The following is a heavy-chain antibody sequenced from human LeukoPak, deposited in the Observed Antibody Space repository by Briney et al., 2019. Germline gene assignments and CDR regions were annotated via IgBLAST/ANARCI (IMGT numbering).Heavy chain of an antibody. J-gene: IGHJ3*02. D-gene: IGHD5-24*01. Sequence: SETLSLTCTVSGVSMRSYYWSWLRQSPGKGLEWIGYIYSSGSTNYNPSLRSRVTISVDTSKNQFSLKLYSVTAADTAVYYCARAGMLQSNPSAFDIWGQGTMVTVSS. CDR3: ARAGMLQSNPSAFDI. V-gene: IGHV4-59*01. CDR2: IYSSGST. CDR1: GVSMRSYY.